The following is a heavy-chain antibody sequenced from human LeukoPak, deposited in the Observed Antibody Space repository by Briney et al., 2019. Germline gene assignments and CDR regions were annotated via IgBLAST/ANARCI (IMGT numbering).Heavy chain of an antibody. Sequence: SQTLSLTCTVSGGSISSGGYYWSWIRQHPGKGLEWIGYIYYSGSTYYNPSLKSRVTISVDTSKNQFSLKLSSVTAADTAVYYCARDTYYYGSSGYKNRNYFDYWGQGTLVTVSS. CDR1: GGSISSGGYY. J-gene: IGHJ4*02. CDR3: ARDTYYYGSSGYKNRNYFDY. CDR2: IYYSGST. V-gene: IGHV4-31*03. D-gene: IGHD3-22*01.